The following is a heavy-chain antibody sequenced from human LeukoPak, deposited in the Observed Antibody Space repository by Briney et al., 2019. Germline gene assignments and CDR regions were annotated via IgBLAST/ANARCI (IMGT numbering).Heavy chain of an antibody. CDR2: INHSGSA. V-gene: IGHV4-34*01. CDR3: ARLKDLINWFDL. D-gene: IGHD2/OR15-2a*01. Sequence: SEILSLTCAVYGGSFSGFYWSWIRQPPGKGLEWIGEINHSGSANYNPSLKSRVTISVDTSKNQFSLKLSSVTAADTAVYYCARLKDLINWFDLWGQGTLVTVSS. J-gene: IGHJ5*02. CDR1: GGSFSGFY.